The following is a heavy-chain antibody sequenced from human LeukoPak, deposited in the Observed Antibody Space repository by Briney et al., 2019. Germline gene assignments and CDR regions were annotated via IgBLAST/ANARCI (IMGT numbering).Heavy chain of an antibody. Sequence: SETLSLTCTVSGGSISSYYWSWIRQPPGKGLEWIGYIYYSGSTNYNPSLKSRVTISVDTSKNQFSLKLSSVTAADTAVYYCARDLWGTDAFDIWGQGTMVTVSS. CDR3: ARDLWGTDAFDI. D-gene: IGHD7-27*01. J-gene: IGHJ3*02. V-gene: IGHV4-59*01. CDR2: IYYSGST. CDR1: GGSISSYY.